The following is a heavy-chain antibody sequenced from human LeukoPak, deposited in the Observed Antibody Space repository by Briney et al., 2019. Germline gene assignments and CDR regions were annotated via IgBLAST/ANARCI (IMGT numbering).Heavy chain of an antibody. Sequence: GGSLRLSCAASGFTFSSYGMHWVRQAPGKGLEWVAVIWYDGSNKYYADSVKGRFTISRDNSKNTLYLQMNSLRAEDTAVYCCAREGGTRWGQGTLVTVSS. J-gene: IGHJ4*02. D-gene: IGHD2-2*01. CDR2: IWYDGSNK. V-gene: IGHV3-33*01. CDR3: AREGGTR. CDR1: GFTFSSYG.